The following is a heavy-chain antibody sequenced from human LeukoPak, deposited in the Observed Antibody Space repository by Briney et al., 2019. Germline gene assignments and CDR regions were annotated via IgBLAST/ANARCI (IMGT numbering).Heavy chain of an antibody. D-gene: IGHD5-24*01. CDR3: QVRDDGYNRLV. J-gene: IGHJ4*02. CDR2: ITVCGAWT. CDR1: GFTFSSYA. Sequence: GGSLRLSCAASGFTFSSYAMSWVRQAPGKGLEWVSVITVCGAWTFYADSVRGRFTISSDNSKSTLYLQMNSLRAEDTAVYYGQVRDDGYNRLVWGQGTLVTVSS. V-gene: IGHV3-23*01.